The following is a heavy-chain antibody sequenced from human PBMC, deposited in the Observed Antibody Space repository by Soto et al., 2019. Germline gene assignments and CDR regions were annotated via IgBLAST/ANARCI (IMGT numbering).Heavy chain of an antibody. D-gene: IGHD6-19*01. CDR2: IDWDDDK. CDR1: GFSLSTNRNS. CDR3: AWTYSIAVAGTCYWFDP. Sequence: SAATLVKPTHSLTLTCNFSGFSLSTNRNSVSWIQQPPGKALDWLALIDWDDDKYYSTSLKTRLTISKDTSKNQVVLTMTNMDPVDTATYYCAWTYSIAVAGTCYWFDPWGQGTLVTVSS. J-gene: IGHJ5*02. V-gene: IGHV2-70*01.